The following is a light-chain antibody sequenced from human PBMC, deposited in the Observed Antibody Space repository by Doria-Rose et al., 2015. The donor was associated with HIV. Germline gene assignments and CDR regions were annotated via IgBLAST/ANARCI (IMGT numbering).Light chain of an antibody. Sequence: QSVVTQEPSVSGAPGQRVTISCTGSSSNIGADYDVHWYQQLPGTAPKLLIYGSSNRPSGVPDRFSGSKSGTSASLAITGLQAEDEADYYCQSYDSSLSGSYVFGTGTKVTVL. CDR2: GSS. V-gene: IGLV1-40*01. CDR3: QSYDSSLSGSYV. CDR1: SSNIGADYD. J-gene: IGLJ1*01.